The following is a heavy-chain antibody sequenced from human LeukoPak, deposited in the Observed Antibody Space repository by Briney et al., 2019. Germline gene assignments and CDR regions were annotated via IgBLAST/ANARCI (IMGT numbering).Heavy chain of an antibody. V-gene: IGHV3-53*01. D-gene: IGHD6-19*01. CDR3: ARGDSSGYYYFDY. Sequence: GGSLRLSCAASGFTVSSNYMSWVRQAPGKGLEWVSVIYSGGNTYYADSVKGRFTISRDNSKNTLYLQMNNLRGEDTAVYYCARGDSSGYYYFDYWGQGTLVTVSS. CDR1: GFTVSSNY. CDR2: IYSGGNT. J-gene: IGHJ4*02.